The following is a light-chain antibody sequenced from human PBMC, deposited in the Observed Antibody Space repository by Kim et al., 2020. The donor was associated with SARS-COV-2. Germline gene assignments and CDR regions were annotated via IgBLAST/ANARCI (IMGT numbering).Light chain of an antibody. J-gene: IGLJ2*01. CDR2: DVS. CDR1: NSDVGSYNR. CDR3: SSYSTTTVL. Sequence: QSALTQPASVSEYPGQSITISCTGTNSDVGSYNRVSWYQQHPGKAPKLMIYDVSKRPSGVSNRFSGSKSGNTASLTISGLQAEDEADYYCSSYSTTTVLFGGGTQLTVL. V-gene: IGLV2-14*01.